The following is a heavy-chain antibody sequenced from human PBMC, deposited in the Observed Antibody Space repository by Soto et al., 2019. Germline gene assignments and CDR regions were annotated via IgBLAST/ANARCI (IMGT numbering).Heavy chain of an antibody. Sequence: QVQLVQSGAEVKKPGASVEVSCKASGYTFNDHYMHWVRQAPGQGLEWMGWIIPNSGDTNYAEKCQGRVTMTRDTSISTFYMELGSLRSDDTAVYYCARHGRGLQGAFDIWGRGTMVTVSS. CDR3: ARHGRGLQGAFDI. CDR2: IIPNSGDT. J-gene: IGHJ3*02. CDR1: GYTFNDHY. D-gene: IGHD2-15*01. V-gene: IGHV1-2*02.